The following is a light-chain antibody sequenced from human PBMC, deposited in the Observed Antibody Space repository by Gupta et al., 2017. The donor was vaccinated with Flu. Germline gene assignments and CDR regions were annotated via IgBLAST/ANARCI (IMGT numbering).Light chain of an antibody. J-gene: IGKJ1*01. Sequence: VFEPSSSNLSLSPGDRATLSCKASQSIHHNVLAWYQQKPGQAPRLLIDGASSRATGTPDRFSGGGSATDFNLTISRLEPEDFAVYYCQHYGSPPWTFGQGTKVEIK. CDR1: QSIHHNV. CDR3: QHYGSPPWT. CDR2: GAS. V-gene: IGKV3-20*01.